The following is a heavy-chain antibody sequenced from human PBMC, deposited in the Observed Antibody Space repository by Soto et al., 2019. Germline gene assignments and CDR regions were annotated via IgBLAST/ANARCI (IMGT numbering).Heavy chain of an antibody. J-gene: IGHJ4*02. Sequence: QLQLQESGSGLVKPSQTLSLTCAVSGGSISSGGYSWSWIRQPPGKGLEWIGYIYRSGSTYDNPSPKSRVTISVDRSKNQFSLKLSSVTAADTAVYYCARGITTVTTLDYWGQGTLVTVSS. D-gene: IGHD4-4*01. CDR1: GGSISSGGYS. CDR3: ARGITTVTTLDY. V-gene: IGHV4-30-2*01. CDR2: IYRSGST.